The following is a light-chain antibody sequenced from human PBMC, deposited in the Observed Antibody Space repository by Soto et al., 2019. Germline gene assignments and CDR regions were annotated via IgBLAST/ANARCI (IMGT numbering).Light chain of an antibody. V-gene: IGKV3-20*01. CDR1: QSVSSSF. CDR2: GAS. J-gene: IGKJ1*01. Sequence: EVVLTQSPGTLSLSPGERATLFCRASQSVSSSFLAWYQQKPGQAPRLVIYGASSRATGIPARFSGSGSGTDFTLTISRLEPEDFAMYYCQQYGNSPRTFGQGTKVDI. CDR3: QQYGNSPRT.